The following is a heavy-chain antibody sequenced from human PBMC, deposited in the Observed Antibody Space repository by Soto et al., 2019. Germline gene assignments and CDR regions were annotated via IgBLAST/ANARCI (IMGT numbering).Heavy chain of an antibody. J-gene: IGHJ6*04. CDR1: GYSFTSYW. CDR2: IYPGDSDT. D-gene: IGHD4-4*01. Sequence: EVQLVQSGAEVKKPGESLKISCKGSGYSFTSYWIGWVRQMPGKGLEWMGIIYPGDSDTRYSPSFQGQVTISADKSISTAYPQWSSLKAADTAMYYCARHIYSNYGDSYYYYGRDVWGKGSTVTVSS. V-gene: IGHV5-51*01. CDR3: ARHIYSNYGDSYYYYGRDV.